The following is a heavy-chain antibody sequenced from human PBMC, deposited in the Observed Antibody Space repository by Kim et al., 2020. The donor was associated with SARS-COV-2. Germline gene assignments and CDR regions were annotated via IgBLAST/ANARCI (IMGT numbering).Heavy chain of an antibody. J-gene: IGHJ5*02. D-gene: IGHD5-12*01. CDR2: ISGSGGST. V-gene: IGHV3-23*01. Sequence: GGSMRLSCAASGFTFSSYAMSWVRQAPGKGLEWVSAISGSGGSTYYADSVKGRFTISRDNSKNTLYLQMNSLRAEDTAVYYCAKSGYPNEWLRLRSEPKFDPWGQGTLVTVSS. CDR3: AKSGYPNEWLRLRSEPKFDP. CDR1: GFTFSSYA.